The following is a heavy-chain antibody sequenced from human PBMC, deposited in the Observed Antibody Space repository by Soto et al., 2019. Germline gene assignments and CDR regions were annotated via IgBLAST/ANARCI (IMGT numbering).Heavy chain of an antibody. V-gene: IGHV1-69*01. CDR1: GGTFSSYA. CDR2: IIPIFGTA. CDR3: ARVRIAVAGWNWFDP. J-gene: IGHJ5*02. Sequence: QVQLVQSGAEVKKPGSSVKVSCKASGGTFSSYAISWVRQAPGQGLEWMGGIIPIFGTANYAQKFQGRVTITADESTIPAYMELSSLRSEDTAGYYCARVRIAVAGWNWFDPWGQGTLVTVSS. D-gene: IGHD6-19*01.